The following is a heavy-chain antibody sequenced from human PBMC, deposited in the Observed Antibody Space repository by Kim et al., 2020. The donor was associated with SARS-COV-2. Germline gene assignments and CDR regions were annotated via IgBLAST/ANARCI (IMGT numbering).Heavy chain of an antibody. D-gene: IGHD2-15*01. CDR2: INHSGST. CDR1: GGSFSGYY. J-gene: IGHJ1*01. V-gene: IGHV4-34*01. Sequence: SETLSLTCAVYGGSFSGYYWSWIRQPPGKGLEWIGEINHSGSTNYNPSLKSRVTISVDTSKNQFSLKLSSVTAADTAVYYCASLSVVTSHLYFQHWGQGTLVTVSS. CDR3: ASLSVVTSHLYFQH.